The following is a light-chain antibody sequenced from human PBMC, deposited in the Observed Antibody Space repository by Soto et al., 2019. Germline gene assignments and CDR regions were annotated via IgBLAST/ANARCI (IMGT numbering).Light chain of an antibody. CDR3: SSYTSSSTYV. Sequence: QSALTQPPSVSGSAGESVTISCTGTSSDVGRSNGVSWYQQPPGTAPKLMIYDVSNRPSGVPDRFSGSKSGNTASLTISGLQAEDEADYYCSSYTSSSTYVFRTGTKVTVL. CDR1: SSDVGRSNG. CDR2: DVS. J-gene: IGLJ1*01. V-gene: IGLV2-18*02.